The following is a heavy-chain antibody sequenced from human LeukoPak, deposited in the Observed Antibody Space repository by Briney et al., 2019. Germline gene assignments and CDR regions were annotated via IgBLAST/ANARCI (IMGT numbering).Heavy chain of an antibody. CDR2: IILDGSEK. D-gene: IGHD5-12*01. Sequence: GGSLRLSCTASGFIFSTSWMTWVRQAPGKGLEWVANIILDGSEKYYVDSVKGRFTISRDNAKNSLYLQMNSLRAEDTAVYYCARGITSGPRRYDVRNFDYWGQGTPVTVSS. CDR1: GFIFSTSW. V-gene: IGHV3-7*01. CDR3: ARGITSGPRRYDVRNFDY. J-gene: IGHJ4*02.